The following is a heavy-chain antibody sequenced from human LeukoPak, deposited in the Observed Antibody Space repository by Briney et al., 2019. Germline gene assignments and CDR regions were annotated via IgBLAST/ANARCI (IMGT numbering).Heavy chain of an antibody. J-gene: IGHJ5*02. V-gene: IGHV3-20*04. CDR2: INWNGGST. Sequence: GGSLRLSCAASGFTFDDYAMSWVRQAPGKGLEWVSGINWNGGSTGYADSVKGRFTISRDNSKNTLYLQMNSLRAEDTAVYYCAKVAAAGTGIDPWGQGTLVTVSS. CDR1: GFTFDDYA. D-gene: IGHD6-13*01. CDR3: AKVAAAGTGIDP.